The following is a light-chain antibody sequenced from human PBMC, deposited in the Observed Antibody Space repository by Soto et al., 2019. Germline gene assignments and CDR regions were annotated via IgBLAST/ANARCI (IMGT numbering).Light chain of an antibody. Sequence: EIVLTQSPDTLSLSPGERATLSCRASQSVRSSYLAWYQQKPGQAPRLLIYGASSRATGIPDRFSGSGSGTDFTLTISRLEPEDFAVYYCQHYGTSPWTFGQGTKVEIK. V-gene: IGKV3-20*01. CDR2: GAS. J-gene: IGKJ1*01. CDR1: QSVRSSY. CDR3: QHYGTSPWT.